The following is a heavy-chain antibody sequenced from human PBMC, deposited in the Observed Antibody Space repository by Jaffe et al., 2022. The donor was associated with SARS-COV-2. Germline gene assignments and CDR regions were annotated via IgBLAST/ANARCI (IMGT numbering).Heavy chain of an antibody. D-gene: IGHD1-20*01. Sequence: QVQLQESGPGLVKPSETLSLTCSVSGASISSSFWSWIRQPPGKGLEWIGFIYYSGTTKYNPSLKSRVTISLDTSKNQFSLKLTSVTAADTAVYYCARGRRYYYYMDVWGKGTTVTVSS. J-gene: IGHJ6*03. CDR3: ARGRRYYYYMDV. V-gene: IGHV4-59*01. CDR1: GASISSSF. CDR2: IYYSGTT.